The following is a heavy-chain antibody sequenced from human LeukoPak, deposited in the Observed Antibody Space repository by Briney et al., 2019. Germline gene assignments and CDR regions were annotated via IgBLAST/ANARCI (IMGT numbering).Heavy chain of an antibody. CDR2: ISSSGSTI. D-gene: IGHD3-10*01. Sequence: GGSLRLSCAAYGFTFSSYEMNWVRQAPGKGLEWVSYISSSGSTIYYADSVKGRFTISRDNAKNSLYLQMNSLRAEDTAVYYCAREGITSPGYFDYWGQGTLVTVSS. CDR1: GFTFSSYE. V-gene: IGHV3-48*03. J-gene: IGHJ4*02. CDR3: AREGITSPGYFDY.